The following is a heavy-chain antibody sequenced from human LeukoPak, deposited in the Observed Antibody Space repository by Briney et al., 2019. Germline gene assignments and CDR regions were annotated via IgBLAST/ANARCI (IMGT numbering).Heavy chain of an antibody. V-gene: IGHV3-33*01. J-gene: IGHJ4*02. CDR3: AGTVSLTTGEDY. D-gene: IGHD4-11*01. CDR1: GFTFSSYG. CDR2: IWYDGSNK. Sequence: GGSLRLSCAASGFTFSSYGMHWVRQAPGKGLEWVAVIWYDGSNKYYADSVKGRFTISRDNSKNTLYLQMNSLRAEDTAVYYCAGTVSLTTGEDYWGQGTLVTVSS.